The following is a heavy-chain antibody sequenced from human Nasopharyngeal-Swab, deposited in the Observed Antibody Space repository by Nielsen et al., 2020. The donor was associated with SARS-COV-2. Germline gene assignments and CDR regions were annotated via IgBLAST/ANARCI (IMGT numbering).Heavy chain of an antibody. V-gene: IGHV3-9*01. D-gene: IGHD5-18*01. J-gene: IGHJ4*02. CDR2: ITWNSGNK. Sequence: GGSLRLSCAASGFTFENYAMHWARQPPGKGLEWVSGITWNSGNKGYAESVQGRFTISRDNAKNSLYLQMNSLKPEDTALYYCAKARRTDTYGFECFDYWGQGTLVTVSS. CDR3: AKARRTDTYGFECFDY. CDR1: GFTFENYA.